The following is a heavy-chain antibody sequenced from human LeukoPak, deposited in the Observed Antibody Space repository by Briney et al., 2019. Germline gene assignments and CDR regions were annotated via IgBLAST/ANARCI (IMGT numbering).Heavy chain of an antibody. CDR1: GGSISSGGYS. J-gene: IGHJ4*02. D-gene: IGHD5-24*01. V-gene: IGHV4-30-2*03. Sequence: SETLSLTCAVSGGSISSGGYSWSWIRQPPGKGLEWIGYIYYSGSTYYNPSLKSRVTISVDTSKSQFSLKLSSVTAADTAVYYCARHVRSSGDGYNYFDYWGQGTLVTVSS. CDR2: IYYSGST. CDR3: ARHVRSSGDGYNYFDY.